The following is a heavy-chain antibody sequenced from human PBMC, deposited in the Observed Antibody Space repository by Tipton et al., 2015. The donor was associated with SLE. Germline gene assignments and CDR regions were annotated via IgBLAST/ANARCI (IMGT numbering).Heavy chain of an antibody. Sequence: TLSLTCTVSGGSISSSTYYWGWIRQPPGKGLEWIGSIYHSGSTYYNSSLKSRVTISVDTSKNQFSLKLSSVTAPDTAVYYCAREPTYYDILTGYYDYYFDYWGQGTLVTVSS. V-gene: IGHV4-39*01. J-gene: IGHJ4*02. D-gene: IGHD3-9*01. CDR1: GGSISSSTYY. CDR2: IYHSGST. CDR3: AREPTYYDILTGYYDYYFDY.